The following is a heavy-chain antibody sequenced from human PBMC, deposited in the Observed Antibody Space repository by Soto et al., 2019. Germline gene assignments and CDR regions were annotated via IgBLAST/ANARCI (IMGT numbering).Heavy chain of an antibody. D-gene: IGHD3-3*01. J-gene: IGHJ5*02. CDR2: INHSGST. Sequence: SETLSLTCAVYGVSFSCYYWSWIRQPPGKGLEWIGEINHSGSTNYNPSLKIRVAISVDTTKNQFSLKLSSVTAADTAVYYCARVGPLRFLEWLSRNNWFDPWGQGTLVTVSS. CDR1: GVSFSCYY. CDR3: ARVGPLRFLEWLSRNNWFDP. V-gene: IGHV4-34*01.